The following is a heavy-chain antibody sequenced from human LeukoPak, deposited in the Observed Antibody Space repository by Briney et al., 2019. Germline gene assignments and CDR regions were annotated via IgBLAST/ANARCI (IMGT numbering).Heavy chain of an antibody. D-gene: IGHD3-10*01. V-gene: IGHV3-11*01. J-gene: IGHJ4*02. CDR1: GFTFSDYY. CDR2: ISSSGSTI. CDR3: ATSYGSGSYYNGRDY. Sequence: GGPLRLSCAASGFTFSDYYMSWIRQAPGKGLEWVSYISSSGSTIYYADSVKGRFTISRDNAKNSLYLQMNSLRAEDTAVYYCATSYGSGSYYNGRDYWGQGTLVTVSS.